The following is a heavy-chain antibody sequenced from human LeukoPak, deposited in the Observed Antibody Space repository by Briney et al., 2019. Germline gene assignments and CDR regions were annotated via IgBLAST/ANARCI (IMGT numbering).Heavy chain of an antibody. J-gene: IGHJ4*02. CDR2: IYYSGST. D-gene: IGHD3-10*01. CDR3: ASGGYYGSAYDY. CDR1: GGSISSSSYY. Sequence: SSETLSLTCTVSGGSISSSSYYWGWIRQPPGKGLEWIGSIYYSGSTYYNPSLKSRVTISVDTSKNQFSLKLSSVTAADTAVYYCASGGYYGSAYDYWGQGTLVTVSS. V-gene: IGHV4-39*01.